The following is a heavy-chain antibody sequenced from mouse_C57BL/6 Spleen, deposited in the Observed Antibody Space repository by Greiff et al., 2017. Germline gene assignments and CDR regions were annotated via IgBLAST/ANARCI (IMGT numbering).Heavy chain of an antibody. D-gene: IGHD4-1*02. CDR1: GFSLSTFGMG. J-gene: IGHJ2*01. CDR2: IWWDDDK. CDR3: ARPQLAYYLDY. V-gene: IGHV8-8*01. Sequence: QVTLKESGPGILQPSQTLSLTCSFSGFSLSTFGMGVGWIRQPSGKGLEWLAHIWWDDDKYYNPALKSRLTISKDTSKNQVFLKSANVDNADTATYYSARPQLAYYLDYWGQGTTRTVSS.